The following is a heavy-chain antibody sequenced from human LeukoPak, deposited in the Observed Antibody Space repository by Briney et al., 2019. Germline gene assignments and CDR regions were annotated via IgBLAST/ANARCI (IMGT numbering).Heavy chain of an antibody. CDR1: GFTVSSNY. CDR3: ARDGYGSGPRGI. Sequence: GGSLRLSCAASGFTVSSNYLSWVRQAPGKGLEWLANIGEDGSEIYYVDSVKGRFTISRDNAKNSLYLRKNSLRAEDTAVYYCARDGYGSGPRGIWGQGTMVTVSS. V-gene: IGHV3-7*03. CDR2: IGEDGSEI. J-gene: IGHJ3*02. D-gene: IGHD3-10*01.